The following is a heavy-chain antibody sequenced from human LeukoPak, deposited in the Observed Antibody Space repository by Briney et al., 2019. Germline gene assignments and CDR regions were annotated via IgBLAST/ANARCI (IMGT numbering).Heavy chain of an antibody. CDR3: ARESSVSRWYIY. CDR2: IYSGWNT. CDR1: GFTFSNNF. Sequence: GGSLRLSCAASGFTFSNNFMSWVRQAPGKGLEWVSGIYSGWNTYYADSVTGRFTISRLSSKNTPYLEMNSLTTDYTAVYYCARESSVSRWYIYWGEGTLVTVSS. J-gene: IGHJ4*02. V-gene: IGHV3-53*04. D-gene: IGHD6-19*01.